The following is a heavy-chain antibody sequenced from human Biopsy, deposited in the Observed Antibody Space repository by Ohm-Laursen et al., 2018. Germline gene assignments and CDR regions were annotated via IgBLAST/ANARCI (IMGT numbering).Heavy chain of an antibody. CDR2: LNPVSGNS. V-gene: IGHV1-8*01. Sequence: GASVKVSCKASGYTFTSYGITWVRQASGQGPEWIGWLNPVSGNSNFGRKFRGRVTVTSDTSISTAYMELSGLTSDDTATYYCGRAVRNQLLTDPWGQGTLVTVTS. CDR3: GRAVRNQLLTDP. D-gene: IGHD1-7*01. CDR1: GYTFTSYG. J-gene: IGHJ5*02.